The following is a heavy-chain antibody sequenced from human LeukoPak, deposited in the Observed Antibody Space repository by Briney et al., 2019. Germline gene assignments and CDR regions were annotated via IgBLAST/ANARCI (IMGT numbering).Heavy chain of an antibody. CDR2: ISASGGST. CDR3: AKDQSHTGSYCPSDY. Sequence: GGSLRLSCAASGFTFGAHSMTWVRQAPGKGLEWVSAISASGGSTYYADSVKGRFTISRDNSKNTLYLQMNSLRGEDTAVYYCAKDQSHTGSYCPSDYWGQGALVTVSS. V-gene: IGHV3-23*01. CDR1: GFTFGAHS. J-gene: IGHJ4*02. D-gene: IGHD1-26*01.